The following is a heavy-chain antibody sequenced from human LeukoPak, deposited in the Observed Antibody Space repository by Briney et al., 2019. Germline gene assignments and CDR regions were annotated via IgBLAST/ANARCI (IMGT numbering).Heavy chain of an antibody. Sequence: GGSLRLSCAASGFTFSSYSMNWVRQAPGKGLEWVSSISSSSSYIYYADSVKGRFTISRDNAKNSLYLQMNSLRAEDTAVYYCARGKRITMVWGVIKTGDYWGQGTLVTVSS. D-gene: IGHD3-10*01. CDR1: GFTFSSYS. CDR2: ISSSSSYI. CDR3: ARGKRITMVWGVIKTGDY. J-gene: IGHJ4*02. V-gene: IGHV3-21*01.